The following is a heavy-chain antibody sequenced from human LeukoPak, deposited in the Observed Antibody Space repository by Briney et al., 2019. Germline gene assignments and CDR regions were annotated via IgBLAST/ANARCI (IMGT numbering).Heavy chain of an antibody. CDR1: GFTFSNYD. CDR3: ARHSWNAAFDL. Sequence: PGGSLRLSCAASGFTFSNYDMHWVRQTTGKGLEWVSAIDTAGDTYYPGSVKGRFTISRENAENSFFLQMNSLRADDTAVYYCARHSWNAAFDLWGRGTMVTVSS. D-gene: IGHD1-1*01. V-gene: IGHV3-13*01. J-gene: IGHJ3*01. CDR2: IDTAGDT.